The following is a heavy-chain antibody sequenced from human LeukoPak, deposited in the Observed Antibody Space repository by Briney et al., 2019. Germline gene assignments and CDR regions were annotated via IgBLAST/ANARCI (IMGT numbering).Heavy chain of an antibody. CDR3: ARGKYYYDSNSSYRYFDP. Sequence: PSETLSLTCIVSGGSISSYYWSWIRQPAGKGLEWIGRIYTTGNTNYNPSLKSGVTMSIDTSKKQFSLKLSSVTAADTAVYYCARGKYYYDSNSSYRYFDPWGQGTLVTVSS. J-gene: IGHJ5*02. CDR1: GGSISSYY. V-gene: IGHV4-4*07. CDR2: IYTTGNT. D-gene: IGHD3-22*01.